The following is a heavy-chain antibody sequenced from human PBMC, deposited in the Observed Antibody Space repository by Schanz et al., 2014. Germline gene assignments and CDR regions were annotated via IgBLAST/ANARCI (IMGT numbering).Heavy chain of an antibody. CDR1: GYTFSSYG. J-gene: IGHJ4*02. CDR3: ASSGAGYSSSWDFDY. Sequence: QVQLVQSGAEVKKPGASVKVSCKASGYTFSSYGITWVRQAPGQGLEWMGWITAYNGDTNYALKLQGRVTITADRSTFTAYMDVSSLRSEDTAVYYCASSGAGYSSSWDFDYWGQGTLVTVSS. CDR2: ITAYNGDT. V-gene: IGHV1-18*01. D-gene: IGHD6-13*01.